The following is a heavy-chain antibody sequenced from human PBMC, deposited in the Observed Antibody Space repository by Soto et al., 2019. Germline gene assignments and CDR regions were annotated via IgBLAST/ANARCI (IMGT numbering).Heavy chain of an antibody. CDR1: GGSISSYY. CDR3: ARDSGYDFWSGYYYYGMDV. Sequence: SETLSLTCTVSGGSISSYYWSWIRQPPGKGLEWIGYIYYSGSTNYNPSLKSRVTISVDTSKNQFSLKLSSVTAADTAVYYCARDSGYDFWSGYYYYGMDVWGQGTTVTVSS. V-gene: IGHV4-59*01. CDR2: IYYSGST. D-gene: IGHD3-3*01. J-gene: IGHJ6*02.